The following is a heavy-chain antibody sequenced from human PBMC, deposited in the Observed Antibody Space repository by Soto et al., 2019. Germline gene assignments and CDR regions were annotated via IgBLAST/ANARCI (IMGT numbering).Heavy chain of an antibody. CDR1: GYTFTSYG. V-gene: IGHV1-18*01. D-gene: IGHD3-3*01. J-gene: IGHJ5*02. CDR2: ISAYNGNT. Sequence: ASVKVSCKASGYTFTSYGISWVRQAPGQGLEWMGWISAYNGNTNYAQKLQGRVTMTTDTSTSTAYMELRSLRSDDTAVYYCARDDFWSGYYTDNWFDPWGQGTLVTVSS. CDR3: ARDDFWSGYYTDNWFDP.